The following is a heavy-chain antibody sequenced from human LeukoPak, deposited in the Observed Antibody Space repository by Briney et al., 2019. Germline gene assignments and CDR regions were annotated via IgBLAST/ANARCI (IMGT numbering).Heavy chain of an antibody. V-gene: IGHV3-48*03. J-gene: IGHJ4*02. CDR2: ISPSGSTK. CDR1: GFSFSSYE. D-gene: IGHD6-19*01. Sequence: PGGSLRLSCAASGFSFSSYEMNWVRQAPGKGLEWVSNISPSGSTKYYADSVKGRFTVSRDNAKNSLYLQMNSLRAGDTGVYYCTKLAVASADSWGQGTLVTVS. CDR3: TKLAVASADS.